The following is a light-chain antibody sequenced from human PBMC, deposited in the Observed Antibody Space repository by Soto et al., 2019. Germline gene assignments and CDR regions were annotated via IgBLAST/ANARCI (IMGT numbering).Light chain of an antibody. CDR1: SSNIGAGYG. CDR3: QSYDSSLSTFYV. J-gene: IGLJ1*01. V-gene: IGLV1-40*01. CDR2: GNS. Sequence: QSVLTQPPSVSGAPGQRVNISCTGSSSNIGAGYGVHWYQHLPGTAPKLLIYGNSNRPSGVPDRFSGSKSGTSASLAITGLQAEDEADYYCQSYDSSLSTFYVFGTGTKLIVL.